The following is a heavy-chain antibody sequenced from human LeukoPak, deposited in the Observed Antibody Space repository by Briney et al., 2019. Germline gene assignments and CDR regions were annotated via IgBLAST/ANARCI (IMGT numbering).Heavy chain of an antibody. CDR1: GFTVSSNY. CDR3: ARGDQLLTPGY. Sequence: GGSLTLSCAASGFTVSSNYMSWVRQAPGQGLEWVSVLYSGGSTYYADSVKGRFTITRHNSKNTLYLQVNSLRAEDTAVYYCARGDQLLTPGYWGQGTLVTVSS. D-gene: IGHD2-2*01. V-gene: IGHV3-53*04. CDR2: LYSGGST. J-gene: IGHJ4*02.